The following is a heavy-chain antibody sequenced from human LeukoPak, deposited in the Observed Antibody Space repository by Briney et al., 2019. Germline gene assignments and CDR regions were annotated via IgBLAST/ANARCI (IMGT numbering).Heavy chain of an antibody. CDR3: ARSSAGSFDY. V-gene: IGHV3-7*01. J-gene: IGHJ4*02. Sequence: PGGSLSLSCAASGFTFSDYWMTWVRQAPGKGLEWVANIKQDGSEAYFVDSVKGRFTVSRDNAKNSLYLQMNSLRAEDTAVYFCARSSAGSFDYWGQGTLVNVSS. CDR1: GFTFSDYW. CDR2: IKQDGSEA. D-gene: IGHD6-13*01.